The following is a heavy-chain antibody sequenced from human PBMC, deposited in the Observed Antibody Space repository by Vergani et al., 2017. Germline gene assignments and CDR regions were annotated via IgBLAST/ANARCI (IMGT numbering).Heavy chain of an antibody. J-gene: IGHJ3*02. D-gene: IGHD4-17*01. V-gene: IGHV3-66*02. CDR1: SFSVSSHY. CDR2: INIGGRT. CDR3: ARGMTTETTDLDGFDI. Sequence: VNLVGSGGGVVQPGRSLRLSCAASSFSVSSHYMTWVRQAPGKGLEWVSTINIGGRTSYADSVKGRLTLTRDDSKNTLHLQMNSLRPEDTAVYYCARGMTTETTDLDGFDIWGQGTMVSVSS.